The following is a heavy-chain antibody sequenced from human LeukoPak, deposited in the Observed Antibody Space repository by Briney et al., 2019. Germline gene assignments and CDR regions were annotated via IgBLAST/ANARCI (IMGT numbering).Heavy chain of an antibody. D-gene: IGHD3-10*01. CDR3: ARLTMVRGFDY. CDR2: INPNSGGT. CDR1: GYTFTGYY. V-gene: IGHV1-2*02. J-gene: IGHJ4*02. Sequence: ASVTVACMASGYTFTGYYMHWVRQAPRQGLEWMGWINPNSGGTNYAQKFQGRVTMTRDTSISTAYMELSRLRSDDTAVYYCARLTMVRGFDYWGQGTLVTVSS.